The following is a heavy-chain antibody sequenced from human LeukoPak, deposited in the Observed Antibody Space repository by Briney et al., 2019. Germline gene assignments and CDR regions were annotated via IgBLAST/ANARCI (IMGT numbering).Heavy chain of an antibody. CDR2: IYYSGST. D-gene: IGHD3-3*01. CDR1: GGSISSYY. V-gene: IGHV4-59*01. CDR3: ARDGSRFLEWSPYYYYGMDV. Sequence: SETLSLTCTVSGGSISSYYWSWIRQPPGKGLEWIGYIYYSGSTNYNPSLKSRVTISVDTSKNQFSLKLSSVTAADTAVYYCARDGSRFLEWSPYYYYGMDVWGQGTTVTVSS. J-gene: IGHJ6*02.